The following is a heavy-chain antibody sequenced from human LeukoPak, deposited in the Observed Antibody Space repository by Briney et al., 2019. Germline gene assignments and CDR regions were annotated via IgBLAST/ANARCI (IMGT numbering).Heavy chain of an antibody. CDR1: GFTFSDYY. CDR3: ARAGGSTSKNWFDP. D-gene: IGHD2-2*01. Sequence: GGSLRLSCAASGFTFSDYYMSWIRQAPGKGLEWVSYISSSSSYTNYADSVKGRFTISRDNAKNSLYLLMNSLRAEDTAVYYCARAGGSTSKNWFDPWGQGTLVTVSS. J-gene: IGHJ5*02. CDR2: ISSSSSYT. V-gene: IGHV3-11*05.